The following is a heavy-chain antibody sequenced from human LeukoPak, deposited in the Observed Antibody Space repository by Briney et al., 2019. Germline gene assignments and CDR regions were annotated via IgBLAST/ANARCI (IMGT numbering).Heavy chain of an antibody. CDR3: TRDPIAVAGTAIDY. J-gene: IGHJ4*02. D-gene: IGHD6-19*01. CDR1: GFTFGDYA. CDR2: IRSKAYGGTT. V-gene: IGHV3-49*04. Sequence: GGSLRLSCTAPGFTFGDYAMSWVRQAPGKGLEWVGFIRSKAYGGTTEYAASVKGRFTISRDDSKSIAYLQMNSLKTEDTAVYYCTRDPIAVAGTAIDYWGQGTLVTVSS.